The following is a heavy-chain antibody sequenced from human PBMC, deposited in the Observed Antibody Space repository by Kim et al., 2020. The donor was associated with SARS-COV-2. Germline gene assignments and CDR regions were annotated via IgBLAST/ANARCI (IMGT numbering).Heavy chain of an antibody. CDR2: IYYSGST. D-gene: IGHD6-13*01. V-gene: IGHV4-39*07. CDR3: ARENWQQLVRDRYNWFDP. J-gene: IGHJ5*02. Sequence: SETLSLTCTVSGGSISSSSYYWGWIRQPPGKGLEWIGSIYYSGSTYYNPSLKSRVTISVDTSKNQFSLKLSSVTAADTAVYYCARENWQQLVRDRYNWFDPWGQGTLVTVSS. CDR1: GGSISSSSYY.